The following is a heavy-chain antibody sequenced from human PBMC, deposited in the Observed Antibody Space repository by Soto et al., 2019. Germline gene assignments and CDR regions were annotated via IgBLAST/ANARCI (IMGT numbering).Heavy chain of an antibody. CDR1: GFTFSSYS. CDR3: ARGRYCSSTSCLHDAFDI. Sequence: GGSLRLSCAASGFTFSSYSMNWVRQAPGKGLEWVSYISSSSSTIYYADSVKGRFTISRDNAKNSLYLQMNSPRAEDTAVYYCARGRYCSSTSCLHDAFDIWGQGTMVTVSS. D-gene: IGHD2-2*01. V-gene: IGHV3-48*04. CDR2: ISSSSSTI. J-gene: IGHJ3*02.